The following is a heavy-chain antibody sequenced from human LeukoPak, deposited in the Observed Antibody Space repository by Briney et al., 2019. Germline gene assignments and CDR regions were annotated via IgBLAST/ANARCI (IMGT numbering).Heavy chain of an antibody. CDR2: VTAFNENT. CDR3: VRNTYGHKFSMDV. CDR1: GFALTTYN. Sequence: ASVKVSCKASGFALTTYNIVWLRQAPGQGLEWVGWVTAFNENTHYSRKVQGRVTMTRDTSTSTAYMELRSLRFDDTAVYYCVRNTYGHKFSMDVWGKGTTVTVSS. D-gene: IGHD1/OR15-1a*01. J-gene: IGHJ6*03. V-gene: IGHV1-18*01.